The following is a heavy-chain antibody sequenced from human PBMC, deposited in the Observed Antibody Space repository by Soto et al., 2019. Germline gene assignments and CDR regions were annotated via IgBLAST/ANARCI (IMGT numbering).Heavy chain of an antibody. CDR3: ARDRYYDSSGYYYFDY. V-gene: IGHV3-7*03. CDR1: GFTFSSYW. Sequence: GGSLRLSCAASGFTFSSYWMSWVSQAPGKGLEWVANIKQDGSEKYYVDSVKGRFTISRDNAKNSLYLQMNSLRAEDTAVYYCARDRYYDSSGYYYFDYWGQGTLVTVSS. J-gene: IGHJ4*02. D-gene: IGHD3-22*01. CDR2: IKQDGSEK.